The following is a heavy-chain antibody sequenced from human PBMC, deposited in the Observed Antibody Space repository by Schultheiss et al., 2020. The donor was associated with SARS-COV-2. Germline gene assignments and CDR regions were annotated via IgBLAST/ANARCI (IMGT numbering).Heavy chain of an antibody. Sequence: GSLRLSCAASGFTFATYNMHWVRQAPGKGLEFVASIRSSGRDIYYADSMQGRFTVSRDNANNSLYLQMHSLRVEDTAVYYCVRDRSWWTPYNCFDLWGRGTLVTVSS. CDR1: GFTFATYN. D-gene: IGHD2-15*01. CDR3: VRDRSWWTPYNCFDL. V-gene: IGHV3-21*01. J-gene: IGHJ5*02. CDR2: IRSSGRDI.